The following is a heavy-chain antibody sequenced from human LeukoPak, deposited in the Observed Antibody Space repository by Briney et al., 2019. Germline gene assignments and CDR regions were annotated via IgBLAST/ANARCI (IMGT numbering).Heavy chain of an antibody. V-gene: IGHV1-2*02. CDR3: ARDVGDIAAAGRRDY. CDR1: GYTFTGYY. Sequence: GASVKVSCKASGYTFTGYYMHWVRQAPGQGLEWMGWINPNSGGTNYAQKFQGRVTMTRDTSISTAYMELSRLRSDDTAVYYCARDVGDIAAAGRRDYWGQGTLVTVSS. J-gene: IGHJ4*02. D-gene: IGHD6-13*01. CDR2: INPNSGGT.